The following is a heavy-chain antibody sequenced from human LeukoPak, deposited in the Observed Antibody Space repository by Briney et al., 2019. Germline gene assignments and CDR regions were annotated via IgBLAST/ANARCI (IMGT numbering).Heavy chain of an antibody. CDR2: INPNSGDT. CDR3: ARAFLVRDYFDY. D-gene: IGHD3-3*01. V-gene: IGHV1-2*02. Sequence: ASVKVSCKTSGYTFTGYYIHWVRQAPGQGLEWMGWINPNSGDTDYAQKFQGRVTMTRDTPISTGYMELSRLRSDDTAVYYCARAFLVRDYFDYWGQGTLVTVSS. CDR1: GYTFTGYY. J-gene: IGHJ4*02.